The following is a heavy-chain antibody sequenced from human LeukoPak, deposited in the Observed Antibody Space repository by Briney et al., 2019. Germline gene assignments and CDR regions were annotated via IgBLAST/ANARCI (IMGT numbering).Heavy chain of an antibody. V-gene: IGHV3-23*01. CDR3: AKDRTVGASYWYFDL. CDR2: ISGSGGST. J-gene: IGHJ2*01. D-gene: IGHD1-26*01. Sequence: GGSLRLSCAASGFTFSSYAMSWVRQAPGKGLEWVSAISGSGGSTYYADSVKGRFTISRDSSQNTLFLHMNSLRAEDTAIYYCAKDRTVGASYWYFDLWGRGTLVTVSS. CDR1: GFTFSSYA.